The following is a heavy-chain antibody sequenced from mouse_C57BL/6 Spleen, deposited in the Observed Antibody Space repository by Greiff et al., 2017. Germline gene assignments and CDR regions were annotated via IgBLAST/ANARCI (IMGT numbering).Heavy chain of an antibody. J-gene: IGHJ2*01. CDR3: ARGFSHFDY. V-gene: IGHV1-55*01. CDR1: GYTFTSYW. CDR2: IYPGSGST. Sequence: QVQLKQPGAELVKPGASVKMSCKASGYTFTSYWITWVKQRPGHGLAWIGDIYPGSGSTNYNEKFKSKATLTVDTSSSTAYMQLSSLTSEDSAVYYCARGFSHFDYWGQGTTLTVSS.